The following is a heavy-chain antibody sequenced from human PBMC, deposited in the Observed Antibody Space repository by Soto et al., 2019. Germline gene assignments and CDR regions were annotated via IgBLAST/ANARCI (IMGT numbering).Heavy chain of an antibody. CDR2: TNPHSGGT. V-gene: IGHV1-2*02. CDR1: GYTFTDYY. J-gene: IGHJ4*02. Sequence: QVQLVQSGAEVKKPGASVKVSCEASGYTFTDYYVHWVRQAPGQGLEWMGWTNPHSGGTNSAQKFPGRVTMARDTSISTAYMELRSLRSDDTAVYYCARQPYRLRGVGFDYWGQGTLVTVSS. CDR3: ARQPYRLRGVGFDY. D-gene: IGHD3-10*01.